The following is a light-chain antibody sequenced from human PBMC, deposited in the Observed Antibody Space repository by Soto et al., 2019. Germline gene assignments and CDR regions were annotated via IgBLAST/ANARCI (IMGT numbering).Light chain of an antibody. CDR1: SSDVGAYDY. J-gene: IGLJ1*01. V-gene: IGLV2-14*03. CDR3: SSYTSSSTRV. Sequence: QSALTQPASVSGSPGRSITISCTGTSSDVGAYDYVSWYQQHPDKAPKLMIYEVSNRPSGVSNRFSGSKSVNTATLTISGLQADDEADYYCSSYTSSSTRVFGTGTKVTAL. CDR2: EVS.